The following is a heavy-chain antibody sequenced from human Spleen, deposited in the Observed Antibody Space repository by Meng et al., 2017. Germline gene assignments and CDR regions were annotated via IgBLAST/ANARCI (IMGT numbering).Heavy chain of an antibody. CDR1: GYRFSTYD. J-gene: IGHJ1*01. D-gene: IGHD3-16*02. Sequence: VSVKVSCNSSGYRFSTYDVIWVRQATGQGLEWVGWMNPNSGNTVYAQKFQGRVTITRDTSISTAYMELSSLRSEDTAVYYCTNLYYDYDWGNYRYHWGQGTLVTVSS. CDR3: TNLYYDYDWGNYRYH. CDR2: MNPNSGNT. V-gene: IGHV1-8*03.